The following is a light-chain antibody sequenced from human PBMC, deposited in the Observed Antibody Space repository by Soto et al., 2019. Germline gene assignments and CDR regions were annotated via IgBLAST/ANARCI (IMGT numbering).Light chain of an antibody. Sequence: DIQMTQSPSTLSASVGDTVTITCRASQSVSDSLAWYQVKPGEAPKLLIFDVSNLETGVPSRFSGSGSGTEFSLTIRGLQPDDFAVYYCQQYGSSPPITFGQGTRLEIK. J-gene: IGKJ5*01. CDR1: QSVSDS. CDR2: DVS. CDR3: QQYGSSPPIT. V-gene: IGKV1-5*01.